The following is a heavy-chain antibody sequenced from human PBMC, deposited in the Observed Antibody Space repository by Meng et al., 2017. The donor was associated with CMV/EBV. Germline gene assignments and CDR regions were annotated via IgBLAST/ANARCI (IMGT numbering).Heavy chain of an antibody. Sequence: GGSLRLSCAASGFTFSSYSMNWVRQALGKGLEWVSSISSSSSYIYYADSVKGRFTISRDNAKNSLYLQMNSLRAEDTAVYYCARGGPTYYDFWSGYYPYGMDVWGQGTTVTVSS. CDR2: ISSSSSYI. CDR3: ARGGPTYYDFWSGYYPYGMDV. CDR1: GFTFSSYS. D-gene: IGHD3-3*01. V-gene: IGHV3-21*01. J-gene: IGHJ6*02.